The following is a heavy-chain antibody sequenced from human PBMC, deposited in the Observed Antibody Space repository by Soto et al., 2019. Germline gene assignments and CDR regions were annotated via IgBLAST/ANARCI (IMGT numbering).Heavy chain of an antibody. CDR3: AREEMEYSSGWTDAFDI. D-gene: IGHD6-19*01. Sequence: GSLRLSCAASGFTFSSYWMSWVRQAPGKGLEWVANIKQDGSEKYYVDSVKGRFTISRDNARNSLYLQMNSLRAEDTAVYYCAREEMEYSSGWTDAFDIWGQGTMVTVSS. J-gene: IGHJ3*02. V-gene: IGHV3-7*01. CDR2: IKQDGSEK. CDR1: GFTFSSYW.